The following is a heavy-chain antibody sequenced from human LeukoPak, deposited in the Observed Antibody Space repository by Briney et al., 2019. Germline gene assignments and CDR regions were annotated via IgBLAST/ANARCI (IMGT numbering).Heavy chain of an antibody. D-gene: IGHD3-22*01. CDR2: ISGSGGST. J-gene: IGHJ4*02. CDR1: GFTFSSYG. Sequence: GGTLRLSCAASGFTFSSYGMSWVRQAPGKGLEWVSAISGSGGSTYYADSVKGRFTISRDNSKNTLYLQMNSLRAEDTAVYYCAKRPSVGSSGYYFDYWGQGTLVTVSS. CDR3: AKRPSVGSSGYYFDY. V-gene: IGHV3-23*01.